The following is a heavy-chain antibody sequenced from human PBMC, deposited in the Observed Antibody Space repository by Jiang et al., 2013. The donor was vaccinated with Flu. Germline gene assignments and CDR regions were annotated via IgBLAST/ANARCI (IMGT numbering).Heavy chain of an antibody. V-gene: IGHV3-33*05. D-gene: IGHD6-13*01. J-gene: IGHJ5*02. CDR1: GFSFSSYG. Sequence: VQLVESGGGVVQPGRSLRLSCAASGFSFSSYGMHWVRQAPGKGLEWVAVISYDESNKHYADSVKGRFTISRDNSKNTLYLQMNSLRAEDTAVYYCARDWPLGSSWGNWFDPGAREPWSPSP. CDR2: ISYDESNK. CDR3: ARDWPLGSSWGNWFDP.